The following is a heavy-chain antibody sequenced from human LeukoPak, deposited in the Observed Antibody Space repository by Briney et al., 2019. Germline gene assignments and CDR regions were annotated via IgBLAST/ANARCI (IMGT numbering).Heavy chain of an antibody. D-gene: IGHD6-13*01. CDR2: IKEDGSER. V-gene: IGHV3-7*04. Sequence: AGGSLRLSCAASGFTVSSNYMSWVRQTPGKGLEWVASIKEDGSERQYVDSVKGRFSISRDNTKGSLYLQMNSLRAEDTAVYYCARALGIAGHWGQGTLVTVSS. J-gene: IGHJ4*02. CDR1: GFTVSSNY. CDR3: ARALGIAGH.